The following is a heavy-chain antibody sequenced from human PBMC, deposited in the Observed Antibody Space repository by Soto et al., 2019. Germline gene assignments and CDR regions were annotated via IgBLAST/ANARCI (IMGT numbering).Heavy chain of an antibody. CDR3: ARVWGYSSGWPTRGSYFDY. CDR2: INHSGST. V-gene: IGHV4-34*01. J-gene: IGHJ4*02. D-gene: IGHD6-19*01. Sequence: SETLSLTCAVYGGSFSGYYWSWIRQPPGKGLEWIGEINHSGSTNYNPSLKSRVTISVDTSKNQFSLKLSSVTAADTAVYYCARVWGYSSGWPTRGSYFDYWGQGTLVTVSS. CDR1: GGSFSGYY.